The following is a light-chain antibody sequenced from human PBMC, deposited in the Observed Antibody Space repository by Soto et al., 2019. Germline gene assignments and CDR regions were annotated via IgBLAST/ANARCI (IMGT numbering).Light chain of an antibody. V-gene: IGKV3-20*01. J-gene: IGKJ1*01. CDR2: DAS. Sequence: EILLTQSPSTLSLSPGERATLSCRASQSVSSYLAWYQQKPGQAPRLLIYDASNRATGIPDRLSGSGSGTDFTLTISRLEPEDSAVYYCQQYGSSGTFGQGTKVDIK. CDR3: QQYGSSGT. CDR1: QSVSSY.